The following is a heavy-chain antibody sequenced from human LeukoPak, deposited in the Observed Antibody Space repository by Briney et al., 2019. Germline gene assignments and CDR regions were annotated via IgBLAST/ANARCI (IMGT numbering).Heavy chain of an antibody. CDR3: AREGARGRRVTIFGVAAYGMDV. J-gene: IGHJ6*02. Sequence: GGSLRLSCAASGFTFSSYWMSWVRQAPGKGLEWVANIKQDGSEKYYVDSVKGRFTISRDIAKNSLYLQMNSLRAEDTAVYYCAREGARGRRVTIFGVAAYGMDVWGQGTTVTVSS. D-gene: IGHD3-3*01. CDR1: GFTFSSYW. CDR2: IKQDGSEK. V-gene: IGHV3-7*01.